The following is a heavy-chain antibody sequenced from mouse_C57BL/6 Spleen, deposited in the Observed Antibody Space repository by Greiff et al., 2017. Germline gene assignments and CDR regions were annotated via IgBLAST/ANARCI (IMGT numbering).Heavy chain of an antibody. D-gene: IGHD4-1*01. J-gene: IGHJ2*01. CDR2: ISYDGSN. V-gene: IGHV3-6*01. Sequence: VQLKESGPGLVKPSQSLSLTCSVTGYSITSGYYWNWIRQFPGNKLEWMGYISYDGSNNYNPSLKNRISITRDTSKNQFFLKLNSVTTEDTATYYCARDRTAYFDYWGQGTTLTVSS. CDR1: GYSITSGYY. CDR3: ARDRTAYFDY.